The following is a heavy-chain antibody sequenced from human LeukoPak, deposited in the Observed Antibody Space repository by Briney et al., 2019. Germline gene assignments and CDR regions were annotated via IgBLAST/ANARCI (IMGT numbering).Heavy chain of an antibody. V-gene: IGHV3-30*04. Sequence: SGGSLRLSCAASGFTFRSYAMHWVRQAPGKGLEWVAVISYDGSNKYYIDSVKGRFTISRDNSKNTLYLQMNSLRAEDTAVYYCAKGRGWEASYYYYYMDVWGKGTTVTISS. D-gene: IGHD1-26*01. CDR3: AKGRGWEASYYYYYMDV. CDR2: ISYDGSNK. J-gene: IGHJ6*03. CDR1: GFTFRSYA.